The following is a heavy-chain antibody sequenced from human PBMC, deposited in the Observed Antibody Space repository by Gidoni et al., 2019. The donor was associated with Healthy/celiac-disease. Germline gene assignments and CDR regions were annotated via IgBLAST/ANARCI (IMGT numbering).Heavy chain of an antibody. D-gene: IGHD3-16*02. CDR3: AKDRRRGLGELSWFD. CDR2: ISGSGGST. CDR1: GFTFSSYA. Sequence: EVQLLESGGGLVQPGGSLRLSCAASGFTFSSYAMSWVRQAPGKGLEGVSAISGSGGSTYYADSVKGRFTISRDNSKNTLYLQRNSLRAEDTAVYYCAKDRRRGLGELSWFDWGQGTLVTVSS. V-gene: IGHV3-23*01. J-gene: IGHJ4*02.